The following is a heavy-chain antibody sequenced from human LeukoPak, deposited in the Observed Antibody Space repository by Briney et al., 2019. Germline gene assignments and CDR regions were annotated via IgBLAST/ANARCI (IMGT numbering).Heavy chain of an antibody. CDR1: GGSISSYY. CDR2: IYYSGST. CDR3: ARAVEMATD. J-gene: IGHJ4*02. V-gene: IGHV4-59*01. Sequence: SETLSLTCTVSGGSISSYYWSWIRQPPGKGLEWIGYIYYSGSTNYNPSLKSRVTISVDTSKTQFSLKLSSVTAADTAVYYCARAVEMATDWGQGTLVTVSS. D-gene: IGHD5-24*01.